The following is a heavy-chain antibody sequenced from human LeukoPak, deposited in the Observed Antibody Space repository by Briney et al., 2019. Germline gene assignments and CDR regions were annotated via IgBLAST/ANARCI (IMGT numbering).Heavy chain of an antibody. CDR1: GFTFSSYA. D-gene: IGHD4-17*01. CDR3: ARYDYGDYVFPYFDL. CDR2: ISGSGGST. Sequence: GRSLRLSCAASGFTFSSYAMSWVRQAPGKGLEWVSAISGSGGSTYYADSVKGRFTISRDNSKNTLYLQMNSLRAEDTAVYYCARYDYGDYVFPYFDLWGRGTLVTVSS. V-gene: IGHV3-23*01. J-gene: IGHJ2*01.